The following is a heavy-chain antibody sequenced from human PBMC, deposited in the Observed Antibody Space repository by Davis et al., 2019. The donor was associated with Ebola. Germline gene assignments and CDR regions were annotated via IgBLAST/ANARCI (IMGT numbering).Heavy chain of an antibody. V-gene: IGHV4-59*08. J-gene: IGHJ4*02. CDR3: ARSGYEVLIYY. Sequence: SETLSLTCTVSGGSISSYYLSWIRQPPGKGLEWIGYIYYSGSTNYNPSLKSRVTISVDTSKNQFSLKLSSVTAADTAVYYCARSGYEVLIYYWGQGTLVTVSS. CDR1: GGSISSYY. CDR2: IYYSGST. D-gene: IGHD5-12*01.